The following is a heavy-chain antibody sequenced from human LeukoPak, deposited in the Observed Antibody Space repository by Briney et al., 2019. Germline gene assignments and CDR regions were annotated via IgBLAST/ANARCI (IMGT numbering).Heavy chain of an antibody. Sequence: GGSLRLSWAASGFTFSSYWMHWVRQAPGKGLVWVSRINSDGSSTSYADSVKGRFTISRDNAKNTLYLQMNSLRAEDTAVYYCARVDGSGSYYNSPDYWGQGTLVTVSS. CDR2: INSDGSST. J-gene: IGHJ4*02. CDR3: ARVDGSGSYYNSPDY. CDR1: GFTFSSYW. D-gene: IGHD3-10*01. V-gene: IGHV3-74*01.